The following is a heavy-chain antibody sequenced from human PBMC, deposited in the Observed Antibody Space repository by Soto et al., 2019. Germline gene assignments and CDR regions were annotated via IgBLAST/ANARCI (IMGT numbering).Heavy chain of an antibody. J-gene: IGHJ3*02. V-gene: IGHV2-26*01. D-gene: IGHD1-1*01. CDR3: ARNWHEGRLDAFDI. CDR1: GFSLSNARMG. Sequence: QVTLKESGPVLVKPTETLTLTCTVSGFSLSNARMGVSWIRQPPGKALEWLAHIFSNDEKSYSTSLKSRLTISKDTSKSQVVLTMTNMDPVDTATYYCARNWHEGRLDAFDIWGQGTMVTVSS. CDR2: IFSNDEK.